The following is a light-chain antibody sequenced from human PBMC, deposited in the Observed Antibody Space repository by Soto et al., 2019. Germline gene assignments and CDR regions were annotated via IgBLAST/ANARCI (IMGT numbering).Light chain of an antibody. CDR1: SSDVGGDGF. CDR2: DVN. J-gene: IGLJ2*01. Sequence: QSALTQPASVSGSPGQSITISCTGTSSDVGGDGFVSWYQHHPGKAPKVLIYDVNNRPSGVSHRFSGSKSANTASLTISGLQPEDEADYYCSSEGSSNTRIFGGGTKLTVL. V-gene: IGLV2-14*03. CDR3: SSEGSSNTRI.